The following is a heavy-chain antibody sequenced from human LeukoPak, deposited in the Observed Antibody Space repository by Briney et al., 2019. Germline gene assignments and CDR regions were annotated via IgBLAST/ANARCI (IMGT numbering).Heavy chain of an antibody. CDR3: ARVAKGFYYDSSGYYYVPVSYYYYMDV. D-gene: IGHD3-22*01. J-gene: IGHJ6*03. CDR2: IYTSGST. Sequence: SETLSLTCTVSGGSISSYYWSWIRQPAGKGLEWIGRIYTSGSTNYNPSLKSRVTMSVDTSKNQFSLKLSSVTAADTAVYYCARVAKGFYYDSSGYYYVPVSYYYYMDVWGKGNPGHRLL. V-gene: IGHV4-4*07. CDR1: GGSISSYY.